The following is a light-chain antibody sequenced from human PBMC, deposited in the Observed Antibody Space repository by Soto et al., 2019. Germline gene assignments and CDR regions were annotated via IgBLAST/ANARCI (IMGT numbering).Light chain of an antibody. V-gene: IGKV1-39*01. CDR3: QQSYSSPPWT. CDR1: QSISSY. Sequence: IQMTQSLSSVSASVGDRVGITCRASQSISSYLNWYQQKPGKAPKLLIYAASSLQSGVPSRFSGSGSGTDFTLTISSLQPEDFATYYCQQSYSSPPWTFGQGTKVDI. CDR2: AAS. J-gene: IGKJ1*01.